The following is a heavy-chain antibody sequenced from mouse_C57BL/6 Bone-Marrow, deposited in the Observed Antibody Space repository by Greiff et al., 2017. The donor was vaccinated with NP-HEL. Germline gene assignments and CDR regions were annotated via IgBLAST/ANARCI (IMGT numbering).Heavy chain of an antibody. CDR3: ARGDYGSSRFGYAMDY. V-gene: IGHV1-80*01. CDR2: IYPGDGDT. Sequence: VQLQQSGAELVKPGASVKISCKASGYAFSSYWMNWVKERPGKGLEWIGQIYPGDGDTKYNGQFKGKATLTADKSSTPAYMQVSSLTSEDSAVYFWARGDYGSSRFGYAMDYWGQGTSVTVSS. D-gene: IGHD1-1*01. CDR1: GYAFSSYW. J-gene: IGHJ4*01.